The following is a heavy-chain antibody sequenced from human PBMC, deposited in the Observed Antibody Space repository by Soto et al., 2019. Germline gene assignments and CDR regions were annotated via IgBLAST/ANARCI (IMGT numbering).Heavy chain of an antibody. CDR3: ARGIKYSSGWYDPNFDY. V-gene: IGHV4-59*08. CDR2: IYYSGST. CDR1: GGSISSYY. J-gene: IGHJ4*02. D-gene: IGHD6-19*01. Sequence: SETLSLTCTVSGGSISSYYWSWIRQPPGKGLEWIGYIYYSGSTNYNPSLKSRVTISVDKSKNQFSLKLSSVTAADTAVYYCARGIKYSSGWYDPNFDYWGQGTLVTVSS.